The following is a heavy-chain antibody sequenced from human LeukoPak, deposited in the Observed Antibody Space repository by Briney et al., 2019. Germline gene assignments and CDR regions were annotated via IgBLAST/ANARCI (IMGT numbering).Heavy chain of an antibody. J-gene: IGHJ4*02. D-gene: IGHD3-22*01. CDR1: GFTFSSYG. CDR3: AKENYYESSGYVAY. Sequence: GRSLRLSCVASGFTFSSYGMHWVRQAPGKGLEWVAVISNDGSNKYYADSVKGRFTISRGNSKNTLYLQMNSLRAEDTAVYYCAKENYYESSGYVAYWGQGTLVTVSS. CDR2: ISNDGSNK. V-gene: IGHV3-30*18.